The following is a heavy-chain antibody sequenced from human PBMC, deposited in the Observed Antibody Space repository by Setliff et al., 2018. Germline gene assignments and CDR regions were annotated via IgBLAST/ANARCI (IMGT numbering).Heavy chain of an antibody. Sequence: PSETLSLTCTVSGDSMSGDSTGAQYWSWIRQAPGKGLEYIGYIYYSGSTDSNPSLKSRVTISLDTSKTLFSLQLRSVTAADTAVYYCARGRYYGSGSHLFDPWGQGTLVTVSS. CDR1: GDSMSGDSTGAQY. CDR2: IYYSGST. J-gene: IGHJ5*02. V-gene: IGHV4-61*03. CDR3: ARGRYYGSGSHLFDP. D-gene: IGHD3-10*01.